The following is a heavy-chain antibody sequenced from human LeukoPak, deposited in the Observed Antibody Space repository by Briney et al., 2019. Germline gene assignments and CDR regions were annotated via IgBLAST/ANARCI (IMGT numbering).Heavy chain of an antibody. CDR2: ISGAGT. D-gene: IGHD4-17*01. J-gene: IGHJ1*01. CDR1: GFTFSDYA. CDR3: ARDPNGNYVGAFDFQR. Sequence: GGSLRLSCAASGFTFSDYALTWVRQAPGRGLEWVSSISGAGTYYADSVKGRFSISRDNYKNTLYLQMSSLRAEDTAVYYCARDPNGNYVGAFDFQRWGQGTLVTVSS. V-gene: IGHV3-23*01.